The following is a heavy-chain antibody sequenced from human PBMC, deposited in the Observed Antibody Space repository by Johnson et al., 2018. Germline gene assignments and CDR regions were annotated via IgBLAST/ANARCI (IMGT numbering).Heavy chain of an antibody. CDR2: MNPINGNT. CDR3: ARGLLRGTYKYDGFDI. CDR1: GYTFTSQD. Sequence: QVQLQESGPEVKKPGASVKVSCKASGYTFTSQDINWVRQATGQGLEWMGWMNPINGNTGYAQKFQGRVAMTRNTSIRTAYMELGSLRPDDTAVYYCARGLLRGTYKYDGFDIWGQGTGVTVSS. J-gene: IGHJ3*02. D-gene: IGHD3-16*01. V-gene: IGHV1-8*01.